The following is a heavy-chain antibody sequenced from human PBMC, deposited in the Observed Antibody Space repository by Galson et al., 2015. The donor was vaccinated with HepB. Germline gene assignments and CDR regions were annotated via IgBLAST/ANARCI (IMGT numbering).Heavy chain of an antibody. J-gene: IGHJ4*02. V-gene: IGHV3-64D*06. D-gene: IGHD3-22*01. Sequence: SLRLSCAASGFTFSSYAMHWVRQAPGKGLEYVSAISSNGGSTYYADSVKGRFTISRDNSKNTLYLQMSSLRAEDTAVYYCVKKGSDNSGHYGIHWGQGTLVTVSS. CDR2: ISSNGGST. CDR1: GFTFSSYA. CDR3: VKKGSDNSGHYGIH.